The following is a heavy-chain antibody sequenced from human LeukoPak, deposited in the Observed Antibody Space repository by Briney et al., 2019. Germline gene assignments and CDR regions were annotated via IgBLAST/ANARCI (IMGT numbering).Heavy chain of an antibody. CDR3: AKDRGSRSGILTRRPRASMDFDY. CDR2: IRFDGSNE. V-gene: IGHV3-30*02. J-gene: IGHJ4*02. CDR1: GFTFSTYG. D-gene: IGHD3-9*01. Sequence: GGSLRLSCAASGFTFSTYGMHWVRQAPGKGLEWVAFIRFDGSNEYYAESVKGRFSISRDNSKNTLYLQMNSLRPEDTAVYYCAKDRGSRSGILTRRPRASMDFDYWGQGTLVTVSS.